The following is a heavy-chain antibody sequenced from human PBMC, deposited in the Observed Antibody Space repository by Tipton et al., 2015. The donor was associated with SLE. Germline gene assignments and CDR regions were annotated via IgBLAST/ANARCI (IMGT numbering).Heavy chain of an antibody. CDR2: INHSGST. V-gene: IGHV4-34*01. Sequence: TLSLTCAVYGGSFSGYYWSWIRQPPGKGLEWIGEINHSGSTNYNPSLKSRVTISVDTSKNQFSLKLSSVTAADTAVYYCARGQTSSGVAFDIWGQGTMVTVSS. CDR1: GGSFSGYY. J-gene: IGHJ3*02. CDR3: ARGQTSSGVAFDI. D-gene: IGHD6-25*01.